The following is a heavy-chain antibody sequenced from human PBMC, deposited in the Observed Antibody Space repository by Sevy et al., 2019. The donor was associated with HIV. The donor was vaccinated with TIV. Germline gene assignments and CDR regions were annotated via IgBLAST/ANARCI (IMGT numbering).Heavy chain of an antibody. CDR2: ISGSGGST. Sequence: GGSLRLSCAASGFTFSSYAMSWVRQAPGKGLEWVSAISGSGGSTYYADSVKGRFTISRDNSKNTLYLQMNSLRAEDTAVYCGEKVRARQKREVAGTGLDYWGQGTLVTVSS. V-gene: IGHV3-23*01. CDR1: GFTFSSYA. J-gene: IGHJ4*02. CDR3: EKVRARQKREVAGTGLDY. D-gene: IGHD6-19*01.